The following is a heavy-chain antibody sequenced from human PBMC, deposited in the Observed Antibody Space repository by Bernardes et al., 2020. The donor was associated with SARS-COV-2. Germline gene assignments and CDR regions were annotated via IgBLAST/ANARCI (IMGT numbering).Heavy chain of an antibody. Sequence: GGSLRLSCAASGFTFSNDGMHWVRQAPGKGLEWVALISYDGSNKYYADSLKGRFTISRDNSKNTLYLQMNSLRAEDTAMYYCAKDFFDRDYLDYWGQGTLVTVSS. V-gene: IGHV3-30*18. D-gene: IGHD3-3*01. CDR3: AKDFFDRDYLDY. CDR2: ISYDGSNK. J-gene: IGHJ4*02. CDR1: GFTFSNDG.